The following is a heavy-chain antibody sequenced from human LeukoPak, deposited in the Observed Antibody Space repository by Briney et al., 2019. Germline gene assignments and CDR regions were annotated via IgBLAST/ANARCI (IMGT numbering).Heavy chain of an antibody. CDR3: ARIQAVGVPVAIDAYYSYGMDV. CDR1: GGSFSRNA. V-gene: IGHV1-69*04. J-gene: IGHJ6*02. D-gene: IGHD2-2*02. CDR2: SIPILGIA. Sequence: GASVKVSCKASGGSFSRNAISWVRQAPGQGLEWMGRSIPILGIATYAQKFQGRVTITADRSTSTAYMELSSLRSEDTAVYYCARIQAVGVPVAIDAYYSYGMDVWGQGTAVTVSS.